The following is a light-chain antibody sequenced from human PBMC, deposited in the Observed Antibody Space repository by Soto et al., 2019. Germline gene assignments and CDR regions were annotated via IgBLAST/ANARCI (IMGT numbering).Light chain of an antibody. Sequence: EIVLTQSPGTLSLSPGERATLSCRASQSVSSSHLAWYQQKPGQAPRLLIYGASSRATGIPDRFSGSGSGTDFILTISRLEPEDFAVYYCQQYATSRAFGQGTKVEIK. V-gene: IGKV3-20*01. CDR2: GAS. CDR1: QSVSSSH. CDR3: QQYATSRA. J-gene: IGKJ1*01.